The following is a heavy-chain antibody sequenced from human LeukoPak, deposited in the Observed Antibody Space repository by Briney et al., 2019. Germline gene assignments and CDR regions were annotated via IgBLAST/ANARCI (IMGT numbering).Heavy chain of an antibody. V-gene: IGHV4-34*01. CDR3: ARHGSRLITGAVYYSYYMDV. CDR2: IDQGGST. CDR1: GGSISHYY. J-gene: IGHJ6*03. Sequence: SETLSLTCTVSGGSISHYYWTWIRQPPGKGLEWIGEIDQGGSTNYNPSLKSRVTISLDTPKNQFSLKLSSVTAADTAIYYCARHGSRLITGAVYYSYYMDVWGKGTTVTVSS. D-gene: IGHD7-27*01.